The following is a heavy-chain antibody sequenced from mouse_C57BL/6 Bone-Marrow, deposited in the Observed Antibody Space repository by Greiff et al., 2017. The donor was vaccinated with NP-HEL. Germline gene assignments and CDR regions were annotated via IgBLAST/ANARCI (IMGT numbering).Heavy chain of an antibody. D-gene: IGHD5-5*01. V-gene: IGHV1-81*01. CDR2: IYPRSGNT. CDR3: ARENYLYYFDY. Sequence: QVQLQQSGAELARPGASVKLSCKASGYTFTSYGISWVKQRTGQGLEWIGEIYPRSGNTYYNEKFKGKATLTADKSSSTAYMELSSLTSEDSAVYFCARENYLYYFDYWGQGTTLTVSS. CDR1: GYTFTSYG. J-gene: IGHJ2*01.